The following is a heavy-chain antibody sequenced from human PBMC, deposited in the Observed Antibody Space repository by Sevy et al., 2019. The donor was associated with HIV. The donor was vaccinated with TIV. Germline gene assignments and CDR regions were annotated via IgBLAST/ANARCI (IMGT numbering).Heavy chain of an antibody. D-gene: IGHD6-19*01. CDR3: ARLEASGSGWYANGMDV. CDR1: GYPFSTYA. CDR2: IIAYNGHT. J-gene: IGHJ6*02. Sequence: ASVKVSCKASGYPFSTYAISWVRQAPGQGLEGMGWIIAYNGHTNYEQSLQDRVTITTDTSTGTAYMELKSLRSDDTAVYYCARLEASGSGWYANGMDVWGQGTTVTVSS. V-gene: IGHV1-18*01.